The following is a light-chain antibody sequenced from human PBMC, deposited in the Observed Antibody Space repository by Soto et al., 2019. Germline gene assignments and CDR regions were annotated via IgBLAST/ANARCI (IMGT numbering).Light chain of an antibody. Sequence: DIQMTQSPSSLSASVGDRVTITCRASQSISSYLNWYQQKPGKAPKLLIYAASSLQSGVPSRFSGSGSGTDFPLTIRSLQPEDFATYYFQQSYSTPRTFGQGTKVEIK. CDR1: QSISSY. J-gene: IGKJ1*01. V-gene: IGKV1-39*01. CDR2: AAS. CDR3: QQSYSTPRT.